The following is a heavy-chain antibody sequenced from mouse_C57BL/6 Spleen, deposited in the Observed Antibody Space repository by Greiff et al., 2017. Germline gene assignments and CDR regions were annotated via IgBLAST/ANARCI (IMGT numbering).Heavy chain of an antibody. V-gene: IGHV5-9*01. Sequence: EVMLVESGGGLVKPGGSLKLSCAASGFTFSSYTMSWVRQTPEKRLEWVATISGGGGNTYYPDSVKGRFTISRDNAKNTLYLQMSSLRSEDTALYYCARVYSNYVRWYFDVWGTGTTVTVSS. CDR3: ARVYSNYVRWYFDV. CDR2: ISGGGGNT. CDR1: GFTFSSYT. J-gene: IGHJ1*03. D-gene: IGHD2-5*01.